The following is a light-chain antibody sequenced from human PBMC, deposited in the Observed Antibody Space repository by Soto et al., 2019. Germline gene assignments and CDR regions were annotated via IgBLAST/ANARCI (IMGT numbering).Light chain of an antibody. CDR2: AAS. CDR3: LQNHRTPLT. Sequence: DTVVTHAPPSLPVTPAQPASISYTATQSLMHISGNSYLDWYLQKPGQSPQLLIYAASNRATGVPARFSGSGSGTDFTLTISRVQAEDFAIYYCLQNHRTPLTFGQGTKVDIK. J-gene: IGKJ1*01. V-gene: IGKV2-28*01. CDR1: QSLMHISGNSY.